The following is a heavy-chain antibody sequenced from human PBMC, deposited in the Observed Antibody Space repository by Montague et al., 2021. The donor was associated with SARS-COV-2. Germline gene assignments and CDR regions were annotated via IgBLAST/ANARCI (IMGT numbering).Heavy chain of an antibody. D-gene: IGHD6-19*01. J-gene: IGHJ3*02. V-gene: IGHV2-5*01. CDR1: GFSLSTSGVG. Sequence: PALVKPTQTLTLICTFSGFSLSTSGVGVGWIRQPPGKALEWLALXCWSDDNRYSPSLKSRLTITKDTSKNQVVLTMTNIDPVDTATYYCANRPGIALAGVAFGIWGQGTMVTVSS. CDR2: XCWSDDN. CDR3: ANRPGIALAGVAFGI.